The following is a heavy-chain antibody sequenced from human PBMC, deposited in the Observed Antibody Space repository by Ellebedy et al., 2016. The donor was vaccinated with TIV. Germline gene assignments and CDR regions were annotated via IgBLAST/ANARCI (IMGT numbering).Heavy chain of an antibody. CDR1: GYRFTNYG. D-gene: IGHD2-21*01. CDR2: INAYKGDT. V-gene: IGHV1-18*01. Sequence: ASVKVSCXASGYRFTNYGIHWVRQAPGQGLEWVGWINAYKGDTSYAQKVQGRVTMTTDTPTSTAYMELRSLRSDDTAVYYCARHVIAGGYYYYGLDVWGQGTTVTVSS. CDR3: ARHVIAGGYYYYGLDV. J-gene: IGHJ6*02.